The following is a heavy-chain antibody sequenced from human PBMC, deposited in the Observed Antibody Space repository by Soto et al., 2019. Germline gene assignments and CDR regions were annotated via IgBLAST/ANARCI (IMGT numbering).Heavy chain of an antibody. CDR2: INAGNGNT. Sequence: QVPLVPSGAEVKKPGASVKVSCQASGYTFTSYAMHWVRQAPGQRLEWLGWINAGNGNTKYSQKFQGRVTITRDTSASTAYRELSSLRSQDTAVYYCATGVTRYYGPGSYNIDYWGQGTLVTVSS. J-gene: IGHJ4*02. D-gene: IGHD3-10*01. CDR3: ATGVTRYYGPGSYNIDY. V-gene: IGHV1-3*01. CDR1: GYTFTSYA.